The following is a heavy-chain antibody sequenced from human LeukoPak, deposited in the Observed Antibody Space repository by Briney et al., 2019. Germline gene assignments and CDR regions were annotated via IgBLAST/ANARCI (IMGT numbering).Heavy chain of an antibody. Sequence: HPGGSLRLSCAASGFTFSSCGMHWVRQAPGKGLEWVAFIRYDGSNKYYADSVKGRITISRDNSKNTLYVQMNSLRAEDTAVYYCAKDRAVGATDGMDVWGQGTTVTVSS. CDR2: IRYDGSNK. D-gene: IGHD1-26*01. CDR3: AKDRAVGATDGMDV. CDR1: GFTFSSCG. J-gene: IGHJ6*02. V-gene: IGHV3-30*02.